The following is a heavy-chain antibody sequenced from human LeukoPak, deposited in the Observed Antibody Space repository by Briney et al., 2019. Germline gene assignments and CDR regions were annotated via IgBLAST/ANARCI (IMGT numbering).Heavy chain of an antibody. CDR2: IIGSGGST. Sequence: PGGSLRLSCAASGFTFNNYAMTWVRQAPGKGLEWVSTIIGSGGSTDYADSVKGRFTISRDNSKDTLFLQMDGLRVEDTAVYYCATFCSGGDCYSFAPWGQGTLVTVSS. CDR1: GFTFNNYA. D-gene: IGHD2-15*01. V-gene: IGHV3-23*01. J-gene: IGHJ5*02. CDR3: ATFCSGGDCYSFAP.